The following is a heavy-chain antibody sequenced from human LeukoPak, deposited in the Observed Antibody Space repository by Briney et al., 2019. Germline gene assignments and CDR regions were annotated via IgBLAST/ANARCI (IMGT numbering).Heavy chain of an antibody. CDR1: GGSISSSSYY. CDR2: IYYSGST. V-gene: IGHV4-39*01. CDR3: ARQRGEHRDLKINYYDSSGPNRGGWSFDY. D-gene: IGHD3-22*01. Sequence: PSETLSLTCTVSGGSISSSSYYWGWIRQPPGKGLEWIGSIYYSGSTYYNPSLKSRVTISVDTSKNQFSLKLSSVTAADTAVYYCARQRGEHRDLKINYYDSSGPNRGGWSFDYWGQGTLVTVSS. J-gene: IGHJ4*02.